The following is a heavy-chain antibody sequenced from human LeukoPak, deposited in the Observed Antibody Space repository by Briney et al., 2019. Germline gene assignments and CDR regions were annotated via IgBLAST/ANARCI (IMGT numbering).Heavy chain of an antibody. J-gene: IGHJ6*03. CDR3: ARVHFGVVYDILTGYHYYYYMDV. V-gene: IGHV1-46*01. CDR2: INPSGGST. CDR1: GYTLTNYY. D-gene: IGHD3-9*01. Sequence: ASVKVSCKASGYTLTNYYMHWVRQAPGQGLEWMGIINPSGGSTSYAQKFQGRVTMTRDTSTSTVYMELSSLRSEDTAVYYCARVHFGVVYDILTGYHYYYYMDVWGKGTTVTVSS.